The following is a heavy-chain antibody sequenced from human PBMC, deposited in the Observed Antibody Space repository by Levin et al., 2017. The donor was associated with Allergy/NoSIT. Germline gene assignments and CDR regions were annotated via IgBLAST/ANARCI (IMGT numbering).Heavy chain of an antibody. J-gene: IGHJ3*02. CDR2: ISSSSSYT. CDR3: ARDRGEELLWFGDAPFDI. D-gene: IGHD3-10*01. CDR1: GFTFSDYY. Sequence: LSLTCAASGFTFSDYYMSWIRQAPGKGLEWVSYISSSSSYTNYADSVKGRFTISRDNAKNSLYLQMNSLRAEDTAVYDCARDRGEELLWFGDAPFDIWGQGTMVTVSS. V-gene: IGHV3-11*05.